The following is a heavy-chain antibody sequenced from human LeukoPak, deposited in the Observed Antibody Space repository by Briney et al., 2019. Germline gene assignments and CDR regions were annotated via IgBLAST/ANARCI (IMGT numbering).Heavy chain of an antibody. CDR2: ISSSSSYI. CDR3: ARATGTTDY. D-gene: IGHD1-1*01. V-gene: IGHV3-21*01. Sequence: PGGSLRLSCGASGFTFSSYSMNWVRQAPGKGLEWVSSISSSSSYIYYADSVKGRLTISRDNAKNSLYLQMNSLRAEDTAVYYCARATGTTDYWGQGTLVTVSS. J-gene: IGHJ4*02. CDR1: GFTFSSYS.